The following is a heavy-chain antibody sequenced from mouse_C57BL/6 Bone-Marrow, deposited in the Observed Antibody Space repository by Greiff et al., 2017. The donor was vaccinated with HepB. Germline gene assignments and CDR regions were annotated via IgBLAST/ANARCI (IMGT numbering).Heavy chain of an antibody. Sequence: QVQLKQSGAELARPGASVKLSCKASGYTFTSYGISWVKQRTGQGLEWIGEIYPRSGNTYYNEKFKGKATLTADKSSSTAYMELRSLTSEDSAVYFCARGGIYYGPPWFAYWGQGTLVTVSA. V-gene: IGHV1-81*01. CDR2: IYPRSGNT. J-gene: IGHJ3*01. D-gene: IGHD2-1*01. CDR3: ARGGIYYGPPWFAY. CDR1: GYTFTSYG.